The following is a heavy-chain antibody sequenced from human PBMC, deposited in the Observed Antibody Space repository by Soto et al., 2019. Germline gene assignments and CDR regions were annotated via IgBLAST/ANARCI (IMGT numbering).Heavy chain of an antibody. CDR1: GFTFSSYA. V-gene: IGHV3-30-3*01. J-gene: IGHJ1*01. CDR3: ARDGRYYYDSSGYSEYFQN. CDR2: ISYDGSNK. D-gene: IGHD3-22*01. Sequence: GGSLRLSCAASGFTFSSYAMHWVRQAPGKGLEWVAVISYDGSNKYYADSVKGRFTISRDNSKNTLYLQMNSLRAEDTAVYYCARDGRYYYDSSGYSEYFQNWGQGTLV.